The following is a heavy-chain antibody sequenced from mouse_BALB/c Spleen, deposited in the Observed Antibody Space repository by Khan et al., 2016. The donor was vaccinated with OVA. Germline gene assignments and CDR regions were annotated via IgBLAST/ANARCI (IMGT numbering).Heavy chain of an antibody. D-gene: IGHD2-14*01. V-gene: IGHV1-4*01. CDR2: INPSSGYT. CDR3: ARDGAYYRNDGWFAY. J-gene: IGHJ3*01. CDR1: GYTFTSYT. Sequence: VQLKQSGAELARPGASVKMSCKASGYTFTSYTIHWIKQRPGQGLEWIGYINPSSGYTNYNQKFKDKATLTADKSSTTAYMQLSSLTSDDSAVYYCARDGAYYRNDGWFAYWGQGTLVTGAA.